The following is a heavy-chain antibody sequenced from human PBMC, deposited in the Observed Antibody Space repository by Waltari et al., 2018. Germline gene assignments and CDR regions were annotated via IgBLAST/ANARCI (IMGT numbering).Heavy chain of an antibody. V-gene: IGHV1-3*01. J-gene: IGHJ4*02. CDR2: VKAGNGST. D-gene: IGHD3-10*01. CDR1: GYTFTSYA. Sequence: QVQLGQSGVEVTKPVSSAKVSCKASGYTFTSYAMHWVRQAPGKRLEGMGWVKAGNGSTKFARKIQGRATISRDTSASTTYMQRSSLRSEDTAVYYCAGGSADYYGSGSYEPFDYWGQGTLVTVSS. CDR3: AGGSADYYGSGSYEPFDY.